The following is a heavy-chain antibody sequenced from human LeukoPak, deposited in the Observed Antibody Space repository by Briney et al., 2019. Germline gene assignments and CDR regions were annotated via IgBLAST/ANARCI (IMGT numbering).Heavy chain of an antibody. Sequence: ASVKVSCKASGYPFSNYDVNWVRQAPGQGLEWMAWVNPGSGDTGYAQKFQGRLTMSSNISMNTASMELRSLTSEDTAVYFCARSRRGYYMDVWGTGTPVTVSS. J-gene: IGHJ6*03. CDR3: ARSRRGYYMDV. CDR1: GYPFSNYD. CDR2: VNPGSGDT. V-gene: IGHV1-8*01.